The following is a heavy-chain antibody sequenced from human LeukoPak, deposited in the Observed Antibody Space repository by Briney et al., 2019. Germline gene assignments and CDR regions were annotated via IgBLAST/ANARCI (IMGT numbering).Heavy chain of an antibody. D-gene: IGHD1-7*01. CDR3: ARRLTGTTLVEYFFDY. V-gene: IGHV4-39*01. CDR1: GGSISSSSYY. CDR2: IYYSGST. J-gene: IGHJ4*02. Sequence: SETLSLTCTVSGGSISSSSYYWAWIRQPPGKGLEWIGTIYYSGSTYYNPSLKSRVIISVDTSKNLFSLKLSSVTAADTALYYCARRLTGTTLVEYFFDYWGQGTLVTVSS.